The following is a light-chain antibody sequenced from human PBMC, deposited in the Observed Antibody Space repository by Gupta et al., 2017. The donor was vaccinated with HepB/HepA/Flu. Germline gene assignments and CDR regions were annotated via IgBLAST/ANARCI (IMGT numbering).Light chain of an antibody. Sequence: DIQMTQSPSSLSASVGDSVTITCQASHDISNYLNWYQQKPGKAPKLLIYDASTLATGVPSRFSGRGSGTDFTFTISSLQPEDVATYYCQQYDNLALTFGGGTKVEIK. CDR3: QQYDNLALT. J-gene: IGKJ4*01. V-gene: IGKV1-33*01. CDR1: HDISNY. CDR2: DAS.